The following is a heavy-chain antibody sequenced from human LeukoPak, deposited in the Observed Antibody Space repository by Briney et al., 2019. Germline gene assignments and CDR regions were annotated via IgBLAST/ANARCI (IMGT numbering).Heavy chain of an antibody. CDR1: GYSITNGYY. V-gene: IGHV4-38-2*02. J-gene: IGHJ6*03. Sequence: SETLSLTCTVSGYSITNGYYWGWIRQPPGKGLEWIGEINHSGSTNYNPSLKSRVTISVDTSKNQFSLKLSSVTAADTAVYYCARIEYSSSWKNYYYYMDVWGKGTTVTISS. CDR3: ARIEYSSSWKNYYYYMDV. CDR2: INHSGST. D-gene: IGHD6-13*01.